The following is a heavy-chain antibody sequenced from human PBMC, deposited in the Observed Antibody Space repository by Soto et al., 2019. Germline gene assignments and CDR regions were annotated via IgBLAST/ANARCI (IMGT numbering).Heavy chain of an antibody. J-gene: IGHJ6*02. CDR1: GGSISSSNW. CDR2: IYHSGST. CDR3: ARDLYSSSWYGSDGMDV. V-gene: IGHV4-4*02. D-gene: IGHD6-13*01. Sequence: QVQLQESGPGLVKPSGTLSLTCAVSGGSISSSNWWSWVRQPPGKGLEWIGEIYHSGSTNYNPSLKSQVTISVDKSKNQFALKLSSVTAAGTAVYYGARDLYSSSWYGSDGMDVWGQGTTVTVSS.